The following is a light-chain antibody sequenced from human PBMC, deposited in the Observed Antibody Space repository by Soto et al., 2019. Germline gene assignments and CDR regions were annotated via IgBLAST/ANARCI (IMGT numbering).Light chain of an antibody. CDR2: DAY. Sequence: EIVLTQSPGTLSLSPGERATLSCRASQNISSYLIWYQQKPGQAPRLLIYDAYNRATGIPPRFSGSGSGTDFTLTISSLEPEDSAVYYCQQRHMWPITFGQGTRLEIK. J-gene: IGKJ5*01. CDR1: QNISSY. CDR3: QQRHMWPIT. V-gene: IGKV3-11*01.